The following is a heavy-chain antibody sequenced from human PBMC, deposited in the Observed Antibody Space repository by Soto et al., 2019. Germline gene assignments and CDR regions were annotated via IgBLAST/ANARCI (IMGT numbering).Heavy chain of an antibody. J-gene: IGHJ3*01. V-gene: IGHV1-3*01. Sequence: ASVKVSCKASGYSFTWNAIHWVRQAPGQRLEWLXWXHXXXGXTXXXQXXKXRVTITKDTCATTAYLDLGSLRSDDTAFYYCARDIYYGSGYGFDVWGQGTMVTVSS. CDR2: XHXXXGXT. CDR3: ARDIYYGSGYGFDV. D-gene: IGHD3-10*01. CDR1: GYSFTWNA.